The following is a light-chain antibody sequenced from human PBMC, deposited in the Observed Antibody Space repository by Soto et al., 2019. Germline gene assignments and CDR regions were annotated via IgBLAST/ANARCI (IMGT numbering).Light chain of an antibody. J-gene: IGKJ3*01. CDR3: QQYDNWPFT. V-gene: IGKV3-15*01. CDR2: GAS. CDR1: QGVSSN. Sequence: EIVMTQSPATLSVSPGERATLSCMASQGVSSNLAWYQQKPGQAPRLLIYGASTRATTFPARFSGSGSGTDFTLTISSLQSEDFAVYYCQQYDNWPFTFGPGTKVDIK.